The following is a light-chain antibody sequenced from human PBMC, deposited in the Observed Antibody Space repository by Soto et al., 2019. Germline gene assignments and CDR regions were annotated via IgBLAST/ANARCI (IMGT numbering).Light chain of an antibody. J-gene: IGLJ3*02. CDR3: QSGDSSHGYM. Sequence: SYELTQPPSVSVSPGQTARITCSGDTLAKTYGYWYQQKPGQAPFMVIYKDSERPSGIPERFSGSSSGTTVTLTISGVQAEDEAHYYCQSGDSSHGYMFGGGTQLTVL. CDR2: KDS. CDR1: TLAKTY. V-gene: IGLV3-25*03.